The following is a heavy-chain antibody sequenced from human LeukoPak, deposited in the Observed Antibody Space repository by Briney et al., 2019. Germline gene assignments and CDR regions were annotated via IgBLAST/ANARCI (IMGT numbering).Heavy chain of an antibody. CDR1: GFPFSSFA. D-gene: IGHD2-15*01. V-gene: IGHV3-30*03. Sequence: GRSLRLSCAASGFPFSSFAMHWVRQAPGKGLEWVAVISYDASNKYYAVSVRGRFTISRDNSKNTLYLQMNSLRAEDTAVYYCARASGGSCYSNFDYWGQGTLVTVSS. CDR3: ARASGGSCYSNFDY. CDR2: ISYDASNK. J-gene: IGHJ4*02.